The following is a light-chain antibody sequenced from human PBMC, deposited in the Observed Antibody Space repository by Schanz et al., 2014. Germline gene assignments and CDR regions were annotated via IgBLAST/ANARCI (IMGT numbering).Light chain of an antibody. J-gene: IGLJ2*01. CDR3: SSYGGSNTLV. V-gene: IGLV2-14*03. CDR2: DVS. Sequence: QSALTQPASVSGSPGQSITISCTGTSSDVGGYNYVSWYQHHPGKAPKLMIYDVSNRPSGVSNRFSGSKSGNTASLTVSGLQAEDEADYYCSSYGGSNTLVFGGGTKLTVL. CDR1: SSDVGGYNY.